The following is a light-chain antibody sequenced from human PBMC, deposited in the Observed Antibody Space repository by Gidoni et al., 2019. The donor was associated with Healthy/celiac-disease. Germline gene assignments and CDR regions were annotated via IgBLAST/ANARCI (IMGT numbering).Light chain of an antibody. CDR1: QGISSS. CDR2: AAS. V-gene: IGKV1-9*01. CDR3: QQLNSYPWT. J-gene: IGKJ1*01. Sequence: DIQLTQSPSFLSASVGDRVTITCRASQGISSSLAWYQQKPGKAPKLLIYAASTLQSGVPSRFSGSGSGTEFTLTISSLQPEDFATYYCQQLNSYPWTFXQXTKVEIK.